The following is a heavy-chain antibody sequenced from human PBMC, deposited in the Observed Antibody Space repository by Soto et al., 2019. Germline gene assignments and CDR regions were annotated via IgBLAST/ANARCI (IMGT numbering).Heavy chain of an antibody. D-gene: IGHD3-16*01. CDR3: AKVDQRGGSGDNYGMDV. V-gene: IGHV3-30*18. CDR1: GFTFSSYG. CDR2: ISYGERNT. J-gene: IGHJ6*02. Sequence: QVQLVEAGGGVVQPGRSLRLSCAASGFTFSSYGMHGVRQAPGKGLEWVAVISYGERNTYYADSVKGRFTISRDKSKNTLFLQRNSLRSEDTALYYCAKVDQRGGSGDNYGMDVWGQGTAVTVSS.